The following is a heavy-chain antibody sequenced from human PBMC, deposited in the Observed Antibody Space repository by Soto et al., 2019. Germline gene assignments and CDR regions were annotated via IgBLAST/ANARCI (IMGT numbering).Heavy chain of an antibody. CDR2: INAGNGNT. V-gene: IGHV1-3*01. J-gene: IGHJ3*02. CDR1: GYTFTSYA. D-gene: IGHD3-10*01. CDR3: ARDKGGWKAGPGNAFDI. Sequence: ASVKVSCKASGYTFTSYAMHWVRQAPGQRLEWMGWINAGNGNTKYSQKFQGRVTITRDTSASTAYMELSSLRSEDTAVYYCARDKGGWKAGPGNAFDIWGQGTMVTVSS.